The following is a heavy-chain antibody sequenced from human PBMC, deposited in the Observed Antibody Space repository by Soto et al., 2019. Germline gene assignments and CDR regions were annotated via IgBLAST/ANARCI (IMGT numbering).Heavy chain of an antibody. CDR1: GGTFSSYA. D-gene: IGHD2-2*01. CDR3: ATRYCSSTSCSGYYGMDV. J-gene: IGHJ6*02. V-gene: IGHV1-69*01. Sequence: QVQLVQSGAEVKKPGSSVKVSCKASGGTFSSYAISWVRQAPGQGLEWMGGIIPLFGTANYAQKFQGRVTITADESTSTAYMELSRLRSEDTAVYYCATRYCSSTSCSGYYGMDVWGQGTTVTVSS. CDR2: IIPLFGTA.